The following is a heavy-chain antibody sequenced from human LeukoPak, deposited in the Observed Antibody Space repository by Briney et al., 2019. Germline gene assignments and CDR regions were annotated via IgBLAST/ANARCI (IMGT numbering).Heavy chain of an antibody. V-gene: IGHV3-30-3*01. Sequence: PGRSLRLSCAASGFTFSNYAMHWVRQAPGKGLEWVAVISYDGSNKYYADSVKGRFTISRDNPKNTLYLQMNSLRPEDTAVYYCARTTVVSPRAFDYWGQGTLVTVSS. J-gene: IGHJ4*02. CDR3: ARTTVVSPRAFDY. CDR2: ISYDGSNK. D-gene: IGHD4-23*01. CDR1: GFTFSNYA.